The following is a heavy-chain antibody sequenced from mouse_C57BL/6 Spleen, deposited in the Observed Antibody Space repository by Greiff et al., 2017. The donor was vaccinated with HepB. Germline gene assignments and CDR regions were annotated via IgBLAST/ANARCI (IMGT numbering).Heavy chain of an antibody. CDR1: GYTFTDYY. Sequence: EVQLQQSGPELVKPGASVKISCKASGYTFTDYYMNWVKQSHGKSLEWIGDINPNNGGTSYNQKFKGKATLTVDKSSSTAYMELRSLTSEDSAVYYCARGAYYYLYYFDYWGQGTTLTVSS. D-gene: IGHD1-1*01. CDR3: ARGAYYYLYYFDY. CDR2: INPNNGGT. V-gene: IGHV1-26*01. J-gene: IGHJ2*01.